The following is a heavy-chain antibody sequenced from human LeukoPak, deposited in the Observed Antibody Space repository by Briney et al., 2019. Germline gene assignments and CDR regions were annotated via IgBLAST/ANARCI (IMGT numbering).Heavy chain of an antibody. CDR2: IYTSGST. V-gene: IGHV4-4*07. Sequence: SETLSLTCTVSGGSISSYYWNWIRQPAGRGLEWIGRIYTSGSTNYSASINHNPSLKTRVTMSVDTSKNQFSLNLSSVTAADTAVYYCARDFWSGYYAWFDPWGQGTLVTVSS. CDR1: GGSISSYY. CDR3: ARDFWSGYYAWFDP. J-gene: IGHJ5*02. D-gene: IGHD3-3*01.